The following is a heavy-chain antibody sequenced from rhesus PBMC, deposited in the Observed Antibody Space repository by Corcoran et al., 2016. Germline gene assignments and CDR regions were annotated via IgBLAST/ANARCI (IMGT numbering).Heavy chain of an antibody. CDR2: IDGSGVSH. J-gene: IGHJ5-2*02. V-gene: IGHV4S2*01. CDR3: ARKNPGSSMDV. CDR1: GASITSNY. Sequence: QVQLQESGPGLVKPSETLPLTCDVSGASITSNYWSWIRQAPGKGLEWIGRIDGSGVSHDYNPSLRSRVTISKVTSNNQFFLKLSSVTAADSAVYYCARKNPGSSMDVWGRGLLVSVSS. D-gene: IGHD2-21*01.